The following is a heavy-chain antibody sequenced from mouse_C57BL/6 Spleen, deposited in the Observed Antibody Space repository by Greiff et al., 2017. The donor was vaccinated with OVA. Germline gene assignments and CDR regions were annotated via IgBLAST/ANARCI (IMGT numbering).Heavy chain of an antibody. CDR3: VRQQIYYGNYGYAMDY. CDR2: IRSKSNNYAT. CDR1: GFSFNTYA. D-gene: IGHD2-1*01. Sequence: EVQRVESGGGLVQPKGSLKLSCAASGFSFNTYAMNWVRQAPGKGLEWVARIRSKSNNYATYYAESVKDRFTISRDDSESMRDLQMNHLKTDDTAMYYCVRQQIYYGNYGYAMDYWGQGTSVTVSS. V-gene: IGHV10-1*01. J-gene: IGHJ4*01.